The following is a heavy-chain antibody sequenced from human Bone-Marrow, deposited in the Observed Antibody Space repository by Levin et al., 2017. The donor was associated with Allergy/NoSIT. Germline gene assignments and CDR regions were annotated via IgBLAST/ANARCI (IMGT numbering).Heavy chain of an antibody. V-gene: IGHV5-51*01. J-gene: IGHJ6*02. CDR2: ISPGDSDP. CDR1: GYNFPNYW. CDR3: ASGYCSPTNCHENYFGLDV. Sequence: GESLKISCQGSGYNFPNYWIGWVRQLPGKGLEWVGIISPGDSDPRYSPSFQGQVTISVDKSISTAYLQWSSLRASATASLFCASGYCSPTNCHENYFGLDVWGQGTTVTVSS. D-gene: IGHD2-2*03.